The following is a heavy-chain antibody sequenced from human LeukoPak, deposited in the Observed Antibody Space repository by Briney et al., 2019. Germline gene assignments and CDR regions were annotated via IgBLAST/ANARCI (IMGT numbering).Heavy chain of an antibody. J-gene: IGHJ3*02. CDR3: AKDISAYYYGSRSTPGAFDI. D-gene: IGHD3-10*01. CDR1: GFTFNNYA. CDR2: ISGSGGST. V-gene: IGHV3-23*01. Sequence: PGGSLRLSCAASGFTFNNYAVTWVRQAPGKGLEWVSGISGSGGSTYYADSVKGRFTISRDNSKNTLYLQMNSLRAEDTAVYYCAKDISAYYYGSRSTPGAFDIWGQGTRVTVSS.